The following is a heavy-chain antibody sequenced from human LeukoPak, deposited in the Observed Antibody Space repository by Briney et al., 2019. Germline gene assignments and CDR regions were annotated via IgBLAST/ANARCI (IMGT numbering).Heavy chain of an antibody. CDR2: IGSAGDT. CDR3: AASSSFDY. CDR1: GFTFSNYD. Sequence: GGSLRLSCAASGFTFSNYDMHWVRQTTGKGLEWVSAIGSAGDTYYPGSVKGRFTISRENAKNSLYLQMNSLRVEDTAVYYCAASSSFDYWGQGTLVTVSS. V-gene: IGHV3-13*01. J-gene: IGHJ4*02. D-gene: IGHD6-6*01.